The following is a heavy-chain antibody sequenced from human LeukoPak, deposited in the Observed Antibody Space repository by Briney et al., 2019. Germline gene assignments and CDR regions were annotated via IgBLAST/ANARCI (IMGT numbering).Heavy chain of an antibody. J-gene: IGHJ6*04. CDR1: GFTFSSYE. CDR3: AELGITMIGGV. V-gene: IGHV3-48*03. Sequence: GGSLRLSCAASGFTFSSYEMNWVRQAPGKGLEWVSYISSSGSTIYYADSVKGRFTISRDNAKNSLYLQMNSLRAEDTAVYYCAELGITMIGGVWSKGTTVTIPS. D-gene: IGHD3-10*02. CDR2: ISSSGSTI.